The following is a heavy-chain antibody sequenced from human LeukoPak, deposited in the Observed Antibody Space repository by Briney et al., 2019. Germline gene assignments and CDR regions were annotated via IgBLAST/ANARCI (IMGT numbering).Heavy chain of an antibody. D-gene: IGHD3-3*01. CDR2: FDPEDGET. Sequence: EASVKVSCKVSGYTLTELSMHWVRQAPGKGLEWMGGFDPEDGETIYAQKFQGRVTMTRDTSISTAYMELSRLKSDDTAVYYCARLDAGITIFGVDKYFQHWGQGTLVTVSS. CDR1: GYTLTELS. J-gene: IGHJ1*01. V-gene: IGHV1-24*01. CDR3: ARLDAGITIFGVDKYFQH.